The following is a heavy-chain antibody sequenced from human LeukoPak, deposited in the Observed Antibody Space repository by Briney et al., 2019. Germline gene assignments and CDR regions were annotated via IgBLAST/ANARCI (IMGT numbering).Heavy chain of an antibody. CDR1: GFTLSSDY. CDR3: AKELAGKAS. Sequence: GGSLRLSCAASGFTLSSDYMSWVRQAPGKGLEWVSVIYSGGNTYYADSVKGRFTISRHNSKNTLYLQMNSLRAEDTAVYYCAKELAGKASWGQGTLVTVSS. CDR2: IYSGGNT. D-gene: IGHD6-19*01. V-gene: IGHV3-53*04. J-gene: IGHJ4*02.